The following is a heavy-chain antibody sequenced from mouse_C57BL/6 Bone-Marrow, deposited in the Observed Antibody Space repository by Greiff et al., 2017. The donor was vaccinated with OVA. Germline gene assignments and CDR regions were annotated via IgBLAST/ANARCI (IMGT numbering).Heavy chain of an antibody. CDR3: ARVDTTRYYFDY. J-gene: IGHJ2*01. CDR1: GYSITSGYY. Sequence: EVKLQESGPGLVKPSQSLSLTCSVTGYSITSGYYWNWIRQFPGNKLEWMGYISYDGSNNYNPSLKNRISITRDTSKNQFFLKLNSVTTEDTATYYCARVDTTRYYFDYWGQGTTLTVSS. D-gene: IGHD2-12*01. CDR2: ISYDGSN. V-gene: IGHV3-6*01.